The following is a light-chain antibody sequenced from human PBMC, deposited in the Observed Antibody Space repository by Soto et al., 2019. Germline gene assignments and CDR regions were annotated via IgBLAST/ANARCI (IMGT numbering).Light chain of an antibody. J-gene: IGKJ4*01. Sequence: EIVLTQSPATLSLSPGERATLSCRASQSVSSYLAWYQQKPGQAPRLLIYDASNRATGIPARFSGSGSGTDFTLTISSLEPEDFADYYCQQRSQGFGGGTKVDIK. CDR2: DAS. V-gene: IGKV3-11*01. CDR1: QSVSSY. CDR3: QQRSQG.